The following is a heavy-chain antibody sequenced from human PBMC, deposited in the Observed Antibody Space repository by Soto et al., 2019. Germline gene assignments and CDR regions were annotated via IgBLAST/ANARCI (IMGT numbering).Heavy chain of an antibody. CDR2: IVVGSGNT. CDR1: GFTFTSSA. CDR3: AAPDPGYCSSTSCSPRPYFDY. D-gene: IGHD2-2*01. Sequence: SVKVSCKASGFTFTSSAVQWLRQSRGKRLEWIGWIVVGSGNTNYAQKFQERVTITRDMSTSTAYMELSSLRSEDTAVYYCAAPDPGYCSSTSCSPRPYFDYWGQGTLVTVSS. V-gene: IGHV1-58*01. J-gene: IGHJ4*02.